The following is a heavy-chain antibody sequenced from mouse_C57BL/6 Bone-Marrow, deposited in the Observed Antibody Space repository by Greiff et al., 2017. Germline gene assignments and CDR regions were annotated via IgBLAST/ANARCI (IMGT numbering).Heavy chain of an antibody. D-gene: IGHD1-1*01. J-gene: IGHJ1*03. V-gene: IGHV1-72*01. CDR1: GYTFTSYW. CDR2: IDPNSGGT. Sequence: QVQLKQPGAELVKPGASVKLSCKASGYTFTSYWMPWVKQRPGRGLEWIGRIDPNSGGTKYNEKFKSKATLTVDKPSSTAYMQLSSLTSEDSAVFYCARRGIPYYCGSYWYFDVWGTGTTVTVSS. CDR3: ARRGIPYYCGSYWYFDV.